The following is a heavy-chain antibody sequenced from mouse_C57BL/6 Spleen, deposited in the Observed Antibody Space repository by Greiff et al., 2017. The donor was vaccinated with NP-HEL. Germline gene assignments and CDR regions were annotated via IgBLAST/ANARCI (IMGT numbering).Heavy chain of an antibody. CDR1: GYTFTSYG. J-gene: IGHJ2*01. V-gene: IGHV1-81*01. CDR3: ARGGNTVVAYYFDY. CDR2: IYPRSGNT. D-gene: IGHD1-1*01. Sequence: VQLQQSGAELARPGASVKLSCKASGYTFTSYGISWVKQRTGQGLEWIGEIYPRSGNTYYNEKFKGKATLTADKSSSTAYMELRSLTSEDSAVYFCARGGNTVVAYYFDYWGQGTTLTVSS.